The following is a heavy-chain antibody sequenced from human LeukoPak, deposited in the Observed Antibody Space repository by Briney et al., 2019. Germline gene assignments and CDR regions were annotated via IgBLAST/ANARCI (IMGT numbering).Heavy chain of an antibody. V-gene: IGHV1-18*01. D-gene: IGHD3-3*01. CDR2: ISAYNGNT. Sequence: GASVKVSCKASGYTFTSYGISWVRQAPGQGLEWMGWISAYNGNTNYAQKLQGRVTMTTDTSTSTAYMELRSLRSDDTAVYYCARVIGGVVIIQWFDPWRQGTLVTVSS. CDR3: ARVIGGVVIIQWFDP. CDR1: GYTFTSYG. J-gene: IGHJ5*02.